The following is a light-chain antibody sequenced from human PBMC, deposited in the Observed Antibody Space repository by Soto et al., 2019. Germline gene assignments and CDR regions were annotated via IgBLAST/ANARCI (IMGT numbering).Light chain of an antibody. Sequence: SSELTQPPSVAGSPGQTARITCSGDVLPKQFVYWYQQKSGQAPVLVIYKDSDRPAGIPERFSGSTSGTTVTLTISAVQAEDEADDYCQSADSSDSFRVVFVGGTKLTVL. CDR3: QSADSSDSFRVV. V-gene: IGLV3-25*03. CDR2: KDS. CDR1: VLPKQF. J-gene: IGLJ2*01.